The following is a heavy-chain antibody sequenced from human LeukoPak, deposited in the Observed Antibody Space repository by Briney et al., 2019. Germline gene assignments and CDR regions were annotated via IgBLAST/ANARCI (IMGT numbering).Heavy chain of an antibody. J-gene: IGHJ4*02. CDR2: VTGRGGST. D-gene: IGHD3-9*01. V-gene: IGHV3-23*01. CDR3: AKWGNFDILTGYYVSDF. Sequence: GASLRLPCVASGFTFSNYAMSGVRQAPGKRLEWVSAVTGRGGSTYYADSVKGRFTISRDNSRNTLFLQMNSLRAEDTAIYYCAKWGNFDILTGYYVSDFWGQGTLVTVSS. CDR1: GFTFSNYA.